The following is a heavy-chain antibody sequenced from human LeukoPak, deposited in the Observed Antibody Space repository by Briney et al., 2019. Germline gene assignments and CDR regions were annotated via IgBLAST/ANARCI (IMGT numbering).Heavy chain of an antibody. CDR2: ISWNSGSI. CDR1: GFTFDDYA. V-gene: IGHV3-9*01. J-gene: IGHJ4*02. D-gene: IGHD5-24*01. Sequence: GGSLRLSCAASGFTFDDYAMHWVRQAPGKGLEWVSGISWNSGSIGYADSVKGRFTISRDNAKNTLYLQMNSLRAEDTAVYYCAKERDGYNLDPFDYWGQGTLVTVSS. CDR3: AKERDGYNLDPFDY.